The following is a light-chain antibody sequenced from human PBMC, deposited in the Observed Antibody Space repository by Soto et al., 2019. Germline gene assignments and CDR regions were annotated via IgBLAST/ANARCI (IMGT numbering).Light chain of an antibody. CDR1: SSNIGNNY. V-gene: IGLV1-51*01. Sequence: QSVLTQPPSVSAAPGQKVTISCSGSSSNIGNNYVSWYQQLPGTAPKLLIYDNNKRPSGIPDRFSGSKYGTSATLGITGLQTGDEAGYYCGTWDSSLSAGVFGGGTKLTVL. CDR3: GTWDSSLSAGV. J-gene: IGLJ2*01. CDR2: DNN.